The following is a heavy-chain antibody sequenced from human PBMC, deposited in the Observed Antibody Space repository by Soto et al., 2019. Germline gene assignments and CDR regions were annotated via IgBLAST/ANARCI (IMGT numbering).Heavy chain of an antibody. V-gene: IGHV1-69*01. CDR2: IIPIFGTA. D-gene: IGHD6-19*01. J-gene: IGHJ4*02. Sequence: QVQLVQSGAEVKKPGSSVKVSCKASGGTFSSYAISWVRQAPGQGLEWMGGIIPIFGTANYARKFQGRVTITADESTSTAYMELSSLRSEDTAVYYCARDREVDKSGWYGLYDYWCQGTLVTVSS. CDR1: GGTFSSYA. CDR3: ARDREVDKSGWYGLYDY.